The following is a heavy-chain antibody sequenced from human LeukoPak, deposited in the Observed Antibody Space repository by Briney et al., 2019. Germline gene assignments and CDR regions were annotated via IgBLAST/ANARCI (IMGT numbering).Heavy chain of an antibody. CDR2: INPNSGGT. CDR3: ARVESGDDYYYGMDV. J-gene: IGHJ6*02. V-gene: IGHV1-2*04. Sequence: ASVKVSCKASGYTFTGYYMHWVRQAPGQGLEWMGWINPNSGGTNYAQKFQGWVTMTRDTSISTAYMELSRLRSDDTAVYYCARVESGDDYYYGMDVWGQGTTVTVSS. CDR1: GYTFTGYY. D-gene: IGHD6-25*01.